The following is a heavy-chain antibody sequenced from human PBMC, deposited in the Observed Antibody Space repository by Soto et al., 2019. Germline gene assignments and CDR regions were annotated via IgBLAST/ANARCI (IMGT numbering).Heavy chain of an antibody. CDR1: GYTFTSYY. Sequence: ASVKVSCKASGYTFTSYYMNWVRQAPGQGLEWLGIINPSGGYTTYAQRFLGRVTMTSDTSTSTVHMELGSLTSEDTAVYYCAAENYDSSGYTDYWGQGTLVTVSS. J-gene: IGHJ4*02. V-gene: IGHV1-46*01. CDR2: INPSGGYT. D-gene: IGHD3-22*01. CDR3: AAENYDSSGYTDY.